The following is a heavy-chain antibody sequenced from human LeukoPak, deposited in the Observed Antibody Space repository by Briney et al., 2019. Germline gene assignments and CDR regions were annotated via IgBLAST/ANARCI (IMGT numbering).Heavy chain of an antibody. CDR3: ARHEYSRSWRFFDY. Sequence: SVKVSCKASGGTFSSYAISWVRQAPGQGLEWMGGIIPIFGTANYAQEFQGRVTITADESTSTAYMELSSLRSEDTAVYYCARHEYSRSWRFFDYWGQGTLVTVSS. CDR1: GGTFSSYA. D-gene: IGHD6-13*01. V-gene: IGHV1-69*13. J-gene: IGHJ4*02. CDR2: IIPIFGTA.